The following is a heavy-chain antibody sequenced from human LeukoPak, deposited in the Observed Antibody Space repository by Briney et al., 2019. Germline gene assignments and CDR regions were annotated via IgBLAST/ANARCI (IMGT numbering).Heavy chain of an antibody. V-gene: IGHV4-59*01. D-gene: IGHD4-17*01. J-gene: IGHJ3*02. CDR2: IYYSGST. CDR3: ARDYMGSMTTVTTLAFDI. CDR1: GGSISSYY. Sequence: NPSETLSLTCTVSGGSISSYYWSWIRQPPGKGLEWIGYIYYSGSTNYNPSLKSRVTISVDTSKNQFSLKLSSVTAADTAVYYCARDYMGSMTTVTTLAFDIWGQGTMVTVSS.